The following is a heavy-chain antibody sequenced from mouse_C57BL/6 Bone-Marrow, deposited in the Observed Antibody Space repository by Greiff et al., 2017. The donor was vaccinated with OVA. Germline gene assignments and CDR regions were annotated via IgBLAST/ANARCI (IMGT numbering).Heavy chain of an antibody. CDR1: GSNIKDDY. CDR3: TTRNYDFDY. Sequence: EVQLQQSGAELVRPGASVKLSCTASGSNIKDDYMHWVKQRPEQGLEWIGWIDPENGDTEYASKFQGKATITADTSSNTAYLQLSSLTSEDTAVYYCTTRNYDFDYWGQGTTLTVSS. V-gene: IGHV14-4*01. D-gene: IGHD2-1*01. CDR2: IDPENGDT. J-gene: IGHJ2*01.